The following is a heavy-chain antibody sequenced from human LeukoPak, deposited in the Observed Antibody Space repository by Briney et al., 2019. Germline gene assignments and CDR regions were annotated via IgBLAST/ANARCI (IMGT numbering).Heavy chain of an antibody. CDR2: INLDGSQK. CDR1: GFTFSNYW. V-gene: IGHV3-7*01. CDR3: ARKRPNYFDY. J-gene: IGHJ4*02. Sequence: GGSLRLPCAASGFTFSNYWMAWVRQAPGKGPEWVANINLDGSQKYYVDSVKGRFTISRDDAENSLYLQMNSLRAEDTALYYCARKRPNYFDYWGQGTLVTVSS.